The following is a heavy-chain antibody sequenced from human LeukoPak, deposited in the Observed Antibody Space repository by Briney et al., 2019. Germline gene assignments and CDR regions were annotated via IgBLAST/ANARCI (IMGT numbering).Heavy chain of an antibody. CDR1: GYTFTDSY. Sequence: GASVKVSCKASGYTFTDSYMHWVRQAPGQGLEWMGWTNPKTGGTNYAQRFQGRATMTRDTSIRTAYMELNSLRSDDTAVYYCARDGRLTIFVRGIITEGSPPKNWGQGTLVTVSS. D-gene: IGHD3-10*01. V-gene: IGHV1-2*02. CDR2: TNPKTGGT. J-gene: IGHJ4*02. CDR3: ARDGRLTIFVRGIITEGSPPKN.